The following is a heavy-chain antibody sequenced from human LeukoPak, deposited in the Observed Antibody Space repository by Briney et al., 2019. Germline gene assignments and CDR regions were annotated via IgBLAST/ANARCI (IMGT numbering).Heavy chain of an antibody. Sequence: GGSLRLSCAASGFTFSNYWMIWVRQAAGKGLEWVASTNVDGSAKYYVDSVKGRFAISRDNAERSPYLQMNSLRAEDTAVYYCARDRLTVTKYYFDYWGQGTLVTVSS. CDR2: TNVDGSAK. J-gene: IGHJ4*02. CDR1: GFTFSNYW. CDR3: ARDRLTVTKYYFDY. D-gene: IGHD4-17*01. V-gene: IGHV3-7*01.